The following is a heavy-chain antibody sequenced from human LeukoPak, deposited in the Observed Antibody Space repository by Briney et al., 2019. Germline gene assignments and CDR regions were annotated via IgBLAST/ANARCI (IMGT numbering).Heavy chain of an antibody. CDR1: GYTFTSYD. V-gene: IGHV1-8*01. D-gene: IGHD3-22*01. CDR2: MNPNSGNT. Sequence: ASVKVSCKASGYTFTSYDINWVRQATGQGLEWMGWMNPNSGNTGYAQKFLGRVTMTRNTSISTAYMELSSLRSEDTAVYYCARGAPHYYDPNNWFDPWGQGTLVTVSS. CDR3: ARGAPHYYDPNNWFDP. J-gene: IGHJ5*02.